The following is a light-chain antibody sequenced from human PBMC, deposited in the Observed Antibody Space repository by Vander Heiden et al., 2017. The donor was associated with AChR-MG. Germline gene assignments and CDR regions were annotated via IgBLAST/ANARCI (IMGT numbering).Light chain of an antibody. V-gene: IGKV3-11*01. Sequence: EIVLTQSPATLSLSPGERATPPCRASQSVSSYIAWYQKKPGQAHILLNYDASNRATGIPARFSGSGSGTYFTLTISRLEPEDFAVYYCQQRGNSITFGQGTRLEIK. J-gene: IGKJ5*01. CDR2: DAS. CDR3: QQRGNSIT. CDR1: QSVSSY.